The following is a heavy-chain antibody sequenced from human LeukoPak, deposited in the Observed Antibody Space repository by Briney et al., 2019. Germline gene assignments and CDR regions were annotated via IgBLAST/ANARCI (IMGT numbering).Heavy chain of an antibody. Sequence: GGSLRLSCAASGFTFSSYGMHWVRQAPGKGLEWVAVIWYDGSNKYYADSVKGRFTISRDNSKNTLYLQMNSLRAEDTAVYYCARAPPKRHEVDYWGQGTLVTVSS. CDR3: ARAPPKRHEVDY. CDR1: GFTFSSYG. J-gene: IGHJ4*02. CDR2: IWYDGSNK. V-gene: IGHV3-33*01.